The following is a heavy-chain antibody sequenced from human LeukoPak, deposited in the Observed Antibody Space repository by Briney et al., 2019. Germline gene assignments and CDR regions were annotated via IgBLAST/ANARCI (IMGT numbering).Heavy chain of an antibody. CDR1: GFTFSSYA. D-gene: IGHD3-10*01. J-gene: IGHJ5*02. Sequence: GGSLRLSCAASGFTFSSYAMRWVRQAPDKGLEWVAVISYDGSNKYYADSVKGRFTISRDNSKNTLYLQMNSLRAEDTAVYYCAREVQGSGPRGWFDPWGQGTLVTVSS. CDR3: AREVQGSGPRGWFDP. CDR2: ISYDGSNK. V-gene: IGHV3-30-3*01.